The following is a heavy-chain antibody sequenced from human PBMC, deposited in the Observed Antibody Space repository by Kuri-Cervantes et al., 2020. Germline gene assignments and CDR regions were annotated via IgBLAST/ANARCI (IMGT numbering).Heavy chain of an antibody. V-gene: IGHV1-2*02. CDR2: INPNSGGT. D-gene: IGHD2-21*02. Sequence: ASVKVSCKASGYTFTGYYMHWVRQAPGQGLEWMGWINPNSGGTNYAQKFQGRVTMTRDTSISTAYMELSRLRSDDTAVYYCARDWNCGGDCFGFYYFDYWGQGTLVTVSS. CDR1: GYTFTGYY. J-gene: IGHJ4*02. CDR3: ARDWNCGGDCFGFYYFDY.